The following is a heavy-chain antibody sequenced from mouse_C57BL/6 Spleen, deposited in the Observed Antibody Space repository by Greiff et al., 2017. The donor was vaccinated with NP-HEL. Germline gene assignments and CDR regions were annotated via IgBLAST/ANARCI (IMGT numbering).Heavy chain of an antibody. V-gene: IGHV1-55*01. J-gene: IGHJ4*01. CDR1: GYTFTSYW. CDR3: ARQTYYAMDY. Sequence: QVQLKQPGAELVKPGASVKMSCKASGYTFTSYWITWVKQRPGQGLEWIGDIYPGSGSTDYNEKFKSKATLTVDTSSSTAYMQLSSLTSEDAAVYYCARQTYYAMDYWGQGTSVTVSS. CDR2: IYPGSGST.